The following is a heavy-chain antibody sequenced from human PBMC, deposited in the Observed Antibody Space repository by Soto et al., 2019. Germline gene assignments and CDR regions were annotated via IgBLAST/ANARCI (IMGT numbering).Heavy chain of an antibody. D-gene: IGHD3-22*01. CDR2: INSDGSST. CDR3: ARVGFDSSGYYVDY. J-gene: IGHJ4*02. V-gene: IGHV3-74*01. Sequence: GGSLRLSCAASGFTFSSYWMHWVRQAPGKGLVWVSRINSDGSSTSYADSVKGRFTISRDNAKNTLYLQMNSLRAEDTAVYYCARVGFDSSGYYVDYWGQGTLVTVSS. CDR1: GFTFSSYW.